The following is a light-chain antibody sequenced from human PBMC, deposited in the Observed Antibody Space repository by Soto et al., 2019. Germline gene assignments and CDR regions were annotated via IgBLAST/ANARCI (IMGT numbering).Light chain of an antibody. CDR1: QNVLYNSNNKNY. CDR3: QQYYTIPMYT. V-gene: IGKV4-1*01. Sequence: DIVMTQSPDSLAVSLGERATINCKSSQNVLYNSNNKNYLAWYQQKPGQPPKLLIYWASTRESGVPDRFSGSGSGTDFTLTISSLQAEDVGVYYCQQYYTIPMYTFGQGTKVEIK. J-gene: IGKJ2*01. CDR2: WAS.